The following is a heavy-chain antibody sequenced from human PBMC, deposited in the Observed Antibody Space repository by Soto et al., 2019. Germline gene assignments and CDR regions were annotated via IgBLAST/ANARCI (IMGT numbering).Heavy chain of an antibody. Sequence: SETLSLTCAVSGVSISSYYWTWIRQPAGKGLEWIGRIYTSGSTNYNPSLKSRVTMSVDTSKNKFSLKLSSVTAADTAVYYCARSCSSNRSYGFSHYWGQGTLVTVSS. CDR3: ARSCSSNRSYGFSHY. D-gene: IGHD2-2*01. CDR2: IYTSGST. J-gene: IGHJ4*02. V-gene: IGHV4-4*07. CDR1: GVSISSYY.